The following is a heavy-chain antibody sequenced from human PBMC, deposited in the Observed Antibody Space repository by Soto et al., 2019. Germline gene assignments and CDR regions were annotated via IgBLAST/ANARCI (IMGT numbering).Heavy chain of an antibody. CDR3: ARVNRSGWLRWFDP. Sequence: PSETLSLTCTVSGGSVSSYYWSWIRQPPGKGLEWIGYIYYTETTNYNPSLKSRVTISVDTSKNQFSPKLSSVTAADTAVYYCARVNRSGWLRWFDPWGRGTLVTVS. J-gene: IGHJ5*02. CDR1: GGSVSSYY. V-gene: IGHV4-59*02. D-gene: IGHD6-19*01. CDR2: IYYTETT.